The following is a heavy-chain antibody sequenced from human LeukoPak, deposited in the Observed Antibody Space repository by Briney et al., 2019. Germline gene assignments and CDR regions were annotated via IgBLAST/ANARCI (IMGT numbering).Heavy chain of an antibody. CDR3: ALYYYDSSGYCLLFDY. CDR2: ISAYNGNT. J-gene: IGHJ4*02. D-gene: IGHD3-22*01. CDR1: GYTFTSYG. Sequence: ASVKVSCKASGYTFTSYGISWVRQAPGQGLEWMGWISAYNGNTNYAQKLQGRVTMTTDTSTSTAYMGLRSLRPDDTAVYYCALYYYDSSGYCLLFDYWGQGTLVTVSS. V-gene: IGHV1-18*01.